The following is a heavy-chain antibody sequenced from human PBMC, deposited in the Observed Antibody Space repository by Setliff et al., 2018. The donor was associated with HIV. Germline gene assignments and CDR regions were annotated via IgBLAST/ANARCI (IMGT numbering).Heavy chain of an antibody. Sequence: SVKVSCKASGGTFSSYSITWVRQAPGQGLEWMGGIIPIFNTANYAQKFQGRVTITADESTSTAYMELSSLGSEDTAVYYCARGSGGYRSGGSCYFGFGLALWGQGTTVTVSS. J-gene: IGHJ6*02. CDR1: GGTFSSYS. CDR2: IIPIFNTA. D-gene: IGHD2-15*01. CDR3: ARGSGGYRSGGSCYFGFGLAL. V-gene: IGHV1-69*13.